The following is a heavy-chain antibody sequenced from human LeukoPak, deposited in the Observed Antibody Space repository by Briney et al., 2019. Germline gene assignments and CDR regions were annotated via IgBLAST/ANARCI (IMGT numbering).Heavy chain of an antibody. J-gene: IGHJ3*01. D-gene: IGHD3-3*01. Sequence: ASVKVSCKASGYTFTNYGISWVRQAPGQGLEWMGWISAYNGNTNYAHQLQGRVTMTTDASTRTAYMELRSLRSDDTAVFYCARDLTISDAFDVWGQGTMVTVSS. CDR3: ARDLTISDAFDV. CDR1: GYTFTNYG. V-gene: IGHV1-18*01. CDR2: ISAYNGNT.